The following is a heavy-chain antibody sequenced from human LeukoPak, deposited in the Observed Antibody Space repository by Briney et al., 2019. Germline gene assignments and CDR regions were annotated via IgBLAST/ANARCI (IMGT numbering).Heavy chain of an antibody. J-gene: IGHJ4*02. CDR3: ARSLEDIVVVPLDY. CDR2: ISYDGSNK. Sequence: PGRSLRLSCAASGFTFSSYAMHWVRQAPGKGLEWVAVISYDGSNKYYADSVKGRFTISRDNSKNTLYLQMNSLRAEDTAVYYCARSLEDIVVVPLDYWGQGTLVTVSS. CDR1: GFTFSSYA. V-gene: IGHV3-30-3*01. D-gene: IGHD2-2*01.